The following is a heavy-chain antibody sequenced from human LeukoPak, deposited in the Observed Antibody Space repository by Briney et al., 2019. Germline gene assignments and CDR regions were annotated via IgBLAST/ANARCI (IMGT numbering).Heavy chain of an antibody. J-gene: IGHJ6*03. Sequence: ASVKVSCKASGYTFTSYAMHWVRQAPGQRLEWMGWINAGNGTTKYSQEFQGRVTITRDTSASTAYMELSSLRSEDMAVYYCARGLNYYYYMDVWGKGTTVTVSS. CDR1: GYTFTSYA. V-gene: IGHV1-3*03. CDR3: ARGLNYYYYMDV. CDR2: INAGNGTT.